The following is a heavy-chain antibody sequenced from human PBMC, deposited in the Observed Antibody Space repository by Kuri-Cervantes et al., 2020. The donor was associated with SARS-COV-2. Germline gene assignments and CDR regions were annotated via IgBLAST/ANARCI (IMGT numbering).Heavy chain of an antibody. D-gene: IGHD2-21*01. Sequence: GGSLRLSCAASGFTFSSYAMHWVRQAPGKGLEWVAVISYDGSNKYYADSVKGRFTISRDNAKNSLYLEMNSLRDEDTAVYYCARAGGNTAIWSDSWGQGTLVTVSS. CDR2: ISYDGSNK. V-gene: IGHV3-30-3*01. CDR1: GFTFSSYA. CDR3: ARAGGNTAIWSDS. J-gene: IGHJ4*02.